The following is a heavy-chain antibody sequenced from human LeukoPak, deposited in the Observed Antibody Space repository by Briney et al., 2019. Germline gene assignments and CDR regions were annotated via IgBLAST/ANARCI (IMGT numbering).Heavy chain of an antibody. CDR1: GYTFTSYG. CDR3: ARDWGSIKVITDY. J-gene: IGHJ4*02. D-gene: IGHD3-16*01. V-gene: IGHV1-18*01. Sequence: ASVKVSCKASGYTFTSYGISWVRQAPGQGLEWMGWISSNSDNTNYAQKLQGRVTMTTDTSTSTACMELRSLRSDDTAVYYCARDWGSIKVITDYWGQGTLVTVSS. CDR2: ISSNSDNT.